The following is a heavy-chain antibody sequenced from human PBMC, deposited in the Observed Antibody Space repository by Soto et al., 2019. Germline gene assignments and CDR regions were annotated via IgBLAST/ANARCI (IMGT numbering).Heavy chain of an antibody. V-gene: IGHV3-15*07. J-gene: IGHJ4*02. CDR1: GFTFSKDW. D-gene: IGHD3-16*01. CDR3: TTDSEVWATAFDY. Sequence: GGSLRLSCAASGFTFSKDWMNWVRQAPGKGLEWVGRIKSKTDGGTTDYAAPVKGRFTISRDDSKNTLYLQMNSLKTEDTAVYYCTTDSEVWATAFDYWGQGTLVTVSS. CDR2: IKSKTDGGTT.